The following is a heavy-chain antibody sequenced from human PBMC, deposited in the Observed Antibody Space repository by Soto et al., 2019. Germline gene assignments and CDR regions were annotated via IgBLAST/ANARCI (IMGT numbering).Heavy chain of an antibody. CDR1: GFTFSSYG. V-gene: IGHV3-33*01. Sequence: GGSLRLSCAASGFTFSSYGMHWVRQAPGKGLEWVAVIWYDGSNKYYADSVKGRFTISRDNSKNTLYLQMNSLRAEDTAVYYCARDPEAGAVTTHYGMDVWGQGTTVTVSS. CDR3: ARDPEAGAVTTHYGMDV. CDR2: IWYDGSNK. D-gene: IGHD4-4*01. J-gene: IGHJ6*02.